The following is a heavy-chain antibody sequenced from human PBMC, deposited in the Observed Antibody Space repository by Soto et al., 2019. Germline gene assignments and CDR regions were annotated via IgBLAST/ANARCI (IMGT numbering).Heavy chain of an antibody. CDR3: ARDTLITAAADDDFDMDV. V-gene: IGHV1-69*13. CDR1: GGAFSNYA. CDR2: IIPIFRTA. Sequence: AAVKVSCKASGGAFSNYAISWVRQAPGHGPEWMGGIIPIFRTATYAQKFQSRVTITADDSTRTAYMELSALTSEDTVDYSSARDTLITAAADDDFDMDVWGQGTTVTVSS. D-gene: IGHD2-2*01. J-gene: IGHJ6*02.